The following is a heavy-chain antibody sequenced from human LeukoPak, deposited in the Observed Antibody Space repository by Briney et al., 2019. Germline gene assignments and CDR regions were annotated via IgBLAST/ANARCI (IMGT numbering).Heavy chain of an antibody. CDR3: ARHALQLWFQVWYFDL. Sequence: TSSETLSLTCTVSGGSISSYYWSWIRQHPGKGLEWIGYIYYSGSTNYNPSLKSRVTISVDTSKNQFSLKLSSVTAADTAVYYCARHALQLWFQVWYFDLWGRGTLVTVSS. CDR2: IYYSGST. D-gene: IGHD5-18*01. V-gene: IGHV4-59*08. J-gene: IGHJ2*01. CDR1: GGSISSYY.